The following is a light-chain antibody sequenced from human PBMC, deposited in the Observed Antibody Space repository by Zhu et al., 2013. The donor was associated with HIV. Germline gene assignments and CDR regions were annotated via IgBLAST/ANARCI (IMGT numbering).Light chain of an antibody. J-gene: IGKJ2*01. CDR1: QSLVYSDGNTY. CDR2: QVS. Sequence: DVVLTQSPLSLPVTLGQPASISCRSSQSLVYSDGNTYLHWFQQGPGLPPRRLIYQVSNRDSGVPDRFSGSGSGTDFTLEISAVEAEDVGSYFCMQGTHFPLTFGQGTKLEIK. V-gene: IGKV2-30*01. CDR3: MQGTHFPLT.